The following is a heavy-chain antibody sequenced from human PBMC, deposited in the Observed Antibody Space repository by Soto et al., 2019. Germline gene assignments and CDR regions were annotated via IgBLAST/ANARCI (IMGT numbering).Heavy chain of an antibody. Sequence: EVQLVESGGGLVQPGGSVRLSCAASKFTITSYWMHWVRQAPGKGLVWVSRINSDGSSISYADAVKGRFTISRDNAKNTLYLQMNSLRVEDTAVYYYAREVSPGYVLRGMDVWGQGTTITVFS. CDR1: KFTITSYW. CDR2: INSDGSSI. D-gene: IGHD3-16*01. V-gene: IGHV3-74*01. J-gene: IGHJ6*02. CDR3: AREVSPGYVLRGMDV.